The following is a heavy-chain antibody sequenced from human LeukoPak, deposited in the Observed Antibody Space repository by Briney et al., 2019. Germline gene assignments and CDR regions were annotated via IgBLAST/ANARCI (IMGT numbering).Heavy chain of an antibody. CDR2: IYHSGST. V-gene: IGHV4-59*08. J-gene: IGHJ5*01. CDR1: GASISSYY. D-gene: IGHD3-10*01. Sequence: PSETLSLTCTVSGASISSYYWSWIRQPPGKGLEWIGYIYHSGSTNYNPSLKSRVTISVDTSKNQFSLKLNSVSAADTAVYYCARPDFGRFDSWGLGTLVTVSS. CDR3: ARPDFGRFDS.